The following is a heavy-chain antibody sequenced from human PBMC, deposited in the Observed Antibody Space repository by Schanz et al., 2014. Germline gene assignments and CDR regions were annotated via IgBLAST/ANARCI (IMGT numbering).Heavy chain of an antibody. CDR1: GVSIGGYY. CDR3: ARLGVGDKAYYYYGTDV. D-gene: IGHD1-26*01. CDR2: IFFSGST. V-gene: IGHV4-59*08. Sequence: QVQLQESGPGLVKPSETLSLTCTVSGVSIGGYYWSWIRQPPGKGLEWIGYIFFSGSTTYNPSFNGRVTISVDISKTHSALTVSSVTAADTAVYYCARLGVGDKAYYYYGTDVWGQGTTVLVSS. J-gene: IGHJ6*02.